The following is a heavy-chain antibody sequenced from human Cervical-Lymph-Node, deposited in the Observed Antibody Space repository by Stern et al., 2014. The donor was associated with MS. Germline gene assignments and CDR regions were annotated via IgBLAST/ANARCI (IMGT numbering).Heavy chain of an antibody. Sequence: VQLVESGGGVVQPGRSLRLSCAASGFSFSRYAMNWVRQAPGKGLEWVAFIWYDGSNPYYADYVTGRFTISRDNSKNTLYLQMNSLRSEDTAVYYCASAYSSSHYYFDYWGQGTLVTVSS. J-gene: IGHJ4*02. D-gene: IGHD6-13*01. V-gene: IGHV3-33*01. CDR2: IWYDGSNP. CDR1: GFSFSRYA. CDR3: ASAYSSSHYYFDY.